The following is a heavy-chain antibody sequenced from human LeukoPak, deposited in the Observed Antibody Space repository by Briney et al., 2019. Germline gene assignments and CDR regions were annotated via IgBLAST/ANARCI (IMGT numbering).Heavy chain of an antibody. D-gene: IGHD6-13*01. J-gene: IGHJ4*02. Sequence: GASLTLSFKGSGYNFTNYWIGWVRQMRGKGREGVGVIYPDDSDTRYSPAFQAQVTISADKSINTACLQWGSLKASDTAMYYCARQGSYSSSWYNIDYWGQGTPVTVSS. CDR1: GYNFTNYW. CDR3: ARQGSYSSSWYNIDY. V-gene: IGHV5-51*01. CDR2: IYPDDSDT.